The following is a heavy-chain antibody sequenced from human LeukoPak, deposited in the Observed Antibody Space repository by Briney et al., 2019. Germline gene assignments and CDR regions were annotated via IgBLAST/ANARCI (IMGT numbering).Heavy chain of an antibody. CDR2: ISGSGGSI. V-gene: IGHV3-23*01. CDR1: GFTFSSYA. Sequence: GGSLRLSCAASGFTFSSYAMSWVRQAPGKGLEWVSAISGSGGSIYYADSVKGRFTISRDNSKNTLYLQMNSLRAEDTAVYYCADGSGWYFGYWGQGTLATVSS. J-gene: IGHJ4*02. D-gene: IGHD6-19*01. CDR3: ADGSGWYFGY.